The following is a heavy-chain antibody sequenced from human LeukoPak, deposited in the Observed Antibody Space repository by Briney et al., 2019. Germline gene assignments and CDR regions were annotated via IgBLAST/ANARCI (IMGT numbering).Heavy chain of an antibody. V-gene: IGHV1-2*02. D-gene: IGHD6-13*01. CDR1: GYTFTGYY. J-gene: IGHJ4*02. CDR3: ASERGVPGIAAAGTRGSDH. CDR2: INPNSGGT. Sequence: ASVKVSCKASGYTFTGYYMHWVRQAPGQGLEWMGWINPNSGGTNYAQKFQGRVTMTRDTSISTAYMELSRLRSDDTAVYYCASERGVPGIAAAGTRGSDHWGQGTLVTVSS.